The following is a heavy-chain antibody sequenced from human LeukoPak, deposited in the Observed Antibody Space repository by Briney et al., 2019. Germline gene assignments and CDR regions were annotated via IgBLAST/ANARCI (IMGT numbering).Heavy chain of an antibody. V-gene: IGHV3-53*01. J-gene: IGHJ6*03. CDR3: ARDRMGAASYYYYYMDV. Sequence: PGGSLRLSCAASGFTVSSNYMSWVRQAPGKGLEWVSVIYSGGSTYYADSVKGRFTISRDNSKNTLCLQMNSLRAEDTAVYYCARDRMGAASYYYYYMDVWGKGTTVTVSS. CDR1: GFTVSSNY. D-gene: IGHD1-26*01. CDR2: IYSGGST.